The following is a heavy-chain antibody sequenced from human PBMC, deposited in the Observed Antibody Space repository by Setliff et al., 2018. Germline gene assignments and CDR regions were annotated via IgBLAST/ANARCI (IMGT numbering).Heavy chain of an antibody. Sequence: GESLKISCQASGYSFSNYWIAWVRQMPGKGMEWMGIIFPGDSETKYSPSCQGQVTISADKSTTTALLQWSSLKASDTATYYCATNGYSGYDHAFDIWGQGTLVTVSS. D-gene: IGHD5-12*01. CDR1: GYSFSNYW. CDR3: ATNGYSGYDHAFDI. J-gene: IGHJ3*02. CDR2: IFPGDSET. V-gene: IGHV5-51*01.